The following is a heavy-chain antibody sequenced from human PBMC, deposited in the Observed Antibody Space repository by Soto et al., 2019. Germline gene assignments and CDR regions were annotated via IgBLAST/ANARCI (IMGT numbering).Heavy chain of an antibody. J-gene: IGHJ5*02. CDR2: IYYSGST. CDR3: ARGRYYDSSGYYSKLDP. D-gene: IGHD3-22*01. Sequence: PSETLSLTCTVSGGSISSGDYYWSWIRQPPGKGLEWIGYIYYSGSTYYNPSLKSRVTISVDTSKNQFSLKLSSVTAADTAVYYFARGRYYDSSGYYSKLDPWGQGTLVTVSS. V-gene: IGHV4-30-4*01. CDR1: GGSISSGDYY.